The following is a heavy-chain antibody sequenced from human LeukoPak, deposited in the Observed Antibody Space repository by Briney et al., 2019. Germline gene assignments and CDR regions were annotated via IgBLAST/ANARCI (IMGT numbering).Heavy chain of an antibody. CDR1: GYTFTSYG. V-gene: IGHV1-18*01. J-gene: IGHJ4*02. CDR2: ISAYNGNT. D-gene: IGHD5-18*01. CDR3: ARVGDTAMVLDY. Sequence: ASVKVSCKASGYTFTSYGISWVRQAPGQGLEWIGWISAYNGNTNYAQKLQGRVTMTTDTSTSTAYMELRSLGSDDTAVYYCARVGDTAMVLDYWGQGTLVTVSS.